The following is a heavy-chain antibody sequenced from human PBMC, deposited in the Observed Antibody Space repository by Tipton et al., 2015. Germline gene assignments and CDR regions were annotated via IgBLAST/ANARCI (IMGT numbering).Heavy chain of an antibody. CDR2: VTRDGSST. V-gene: IGHV3-74*01. D-gene: IGHD3-22*01. CDR3: ASARTDYYYDSRGSTYYFDY. CDR1: GFTFSSFW. Sequence: SLRLSCAASGFTFSSFWMYWVRHAPGTGLMRFSRVTRDGSSTSYAGSLKGRFTISRDNAKNTLYLQMKSLRAEDTAVYYCASARTDYYYDSRGSTYYFDYWGQGVLVTVSS. J-gene: IGHJ4*02.